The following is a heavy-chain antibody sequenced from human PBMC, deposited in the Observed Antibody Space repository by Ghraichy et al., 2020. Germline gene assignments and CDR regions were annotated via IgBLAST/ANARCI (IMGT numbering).Heavy chain of an antibody. Sequence: GGSLRLSCAASGFTFSSYAMSWVRQAPGKGLEWVSAISGSGGSTYYADSVKGRFTISRDNSKNTLYLQMNSLRAEDTAVYYCAKDFNRDYSNYEVWFDPWGQGTLVTVSS. CDR2: ISGSGGST. D-gene: IGHD4-11*01. CDR3: AKDFNRDYSNYEVWFDP. CDR1: GFTFSSYA. V-gene: IGHV3-23*01. J-gene: IGHJ5*02.